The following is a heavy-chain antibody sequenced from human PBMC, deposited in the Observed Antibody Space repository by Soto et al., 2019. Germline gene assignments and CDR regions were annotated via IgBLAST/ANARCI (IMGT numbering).Heavy chain of an antibody. J-gene: IGHJ4*02. CDR2: IYWDDDK. D-gene: IGHD3-10*01. Sequence: QITLKESGPTLVKPTQTLTLTCTFSGFSLSTSGVGVGWIRQPPGKALEWLALIYWDDDKRYSPSLKSRLTITKDTSKNQVVLTMTNMDPVDTATYYCAHSRMVRPPVRGGYFDYWGQGTLVTVSS. CDR1: GFSLSTSGVG. V-gene: IGHV2-5*02. CDR3: AHSRMVRPPVRGGYFDY.